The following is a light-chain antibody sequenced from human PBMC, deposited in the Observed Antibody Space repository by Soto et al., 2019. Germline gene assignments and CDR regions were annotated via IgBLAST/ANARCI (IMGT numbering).Light chain of an antibody. Sequence: DIQMTQSPPSLSASVGDRVTITCRASQGIRNFVAWYQQKPGKAPKLLTYAASTLQSGVPSRFSGSGSGTDFTLTINSLQPEAVATYSCQKYSSVPVFGPGTKVEIK. CDR1: QGIRNF. J-gene: IGKJ3*01. CDR3: QKYSSVPV. V-gene: IGKV1-27*01. CDR2: AAS.